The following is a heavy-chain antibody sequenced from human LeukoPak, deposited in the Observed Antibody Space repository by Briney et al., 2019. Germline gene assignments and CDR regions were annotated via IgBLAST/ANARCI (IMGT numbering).Heavy chain of an antibody. CDR1: GGSFSGYY. Sequence: SETLSLTCAVYGGSFSGYYWSWIRQPPGKGLEWIGEINHSGSTNYNPSLKGRVTISVDTSKNQFSLKLSSVTAADTAVYYCARHAPAAIPNNMDVWGKGTTVTVSS. CDR2: INHSGST. CDR3: ARHAPAAIPNNMDV. J-gene: IGHJ6*03. V-gene: IGHV4-34*01. D-gene: IGHD2-2*01.